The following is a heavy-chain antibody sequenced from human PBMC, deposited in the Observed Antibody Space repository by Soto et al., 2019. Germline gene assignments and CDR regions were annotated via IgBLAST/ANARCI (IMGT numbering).Heavy chain of an antibody. CDR1: GYSSRKYV. D-gene: IGHD3-22*01. J-gene: IGHJ4*02. CDR3: AREKRDSTDSSDRYFDD. Sequence: QAHLVQSGAELKKPGASVKVSCKASGYSSRKYVVHWVRQAPGQWLDWMGWINGDTGETKYPQNFQGRVTFTWDASATTAYMELSSLRSGDTAVYYCAREKRDSTDSSDRYFDDWGQGTLVTVSS. CDR2: INGDTGET. V-gene: IGHV1-3*01.